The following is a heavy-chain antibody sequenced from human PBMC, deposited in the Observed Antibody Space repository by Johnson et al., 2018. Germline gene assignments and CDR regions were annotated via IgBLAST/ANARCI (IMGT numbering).Heavy chain of an antibody. CDR2: ISSRKTYI. J-gene: IGHJ6*02. CDR1: GFTFSGHA. Sequence: VQLVQSGGGLVQPGGSLRLSCVASGFTFSGHAMSWVRQAPGKGLEWVSVISSRKTYIHYADSVKGRFTISRDNAKNSLYLQMNSLRADDTAVYYCARDLDYDYGMDVWGQGTTVTVSS. D-gene: IGHD4/OR15-4a*01. CDR3: ARDLDYDYGMDV. V-gene: IGHV3-21*01.